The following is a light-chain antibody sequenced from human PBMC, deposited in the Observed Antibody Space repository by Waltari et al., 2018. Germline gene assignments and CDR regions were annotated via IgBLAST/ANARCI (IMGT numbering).Light chain of an antibody. CDR2: GAS. CDR3: QQLNSYPRGT. V-gene: IGKV1-9*01. CDR1: QVIGSY. Sequence: DIQLTQSPSFLSASIGDRVTITCRASQVIGSYLAWYQQKPGKAPKLLIYGASTLQTGDPSRFSGSGSGTEFTLTISSLQPEDFATYYCQQLNSYPRGTFGQGTKVEIK. J-gene: IGKJ1*01.